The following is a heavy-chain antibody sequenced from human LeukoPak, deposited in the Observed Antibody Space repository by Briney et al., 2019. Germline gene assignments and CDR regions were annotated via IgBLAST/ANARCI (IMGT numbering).Heavy chain of an antibody. D-gene: IGHD6-19*01. Sequence: ASVNVSCKASGYTFTSYGISWVRQAPGQGLEWVGWISAYNGNTNYAQKLQGRVTMTTDTPTSTAYMELRSLRSDDTAVYYCARVSGWSEQWGESSYYYYYGMDVWGQGTTVTVSS. CDR1: GYTFTSYG. V-gene: IGHV1-18*01. J-gene: IGHJ6*02. CDR2: ISAYNGNT. CDR3: ARVSGWSEQWGESSYYYYYGMDV.